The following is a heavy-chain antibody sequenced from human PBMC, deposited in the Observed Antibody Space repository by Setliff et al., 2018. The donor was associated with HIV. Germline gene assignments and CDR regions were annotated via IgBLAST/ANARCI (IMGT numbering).Heavy chain of an antibody. D-gene: IGHD3-3*01. CDR1: GGTFTSSA. J-gene: IGHJ4*02. CDR3: ARVADRNYDFWSAYEY. Sequence: SVKVSCKASGGTFTSSAISWVRQARGQGLEWMGAIIPHFDAPQYAQKFQGRVTITADQSTSTAYMELSGLTSEDTAVYYCARVADRNYDFWSAYEYWGQGTPVTVSS. CDR2: IIPHFDAP. V-gene: IGHV1-69*13.